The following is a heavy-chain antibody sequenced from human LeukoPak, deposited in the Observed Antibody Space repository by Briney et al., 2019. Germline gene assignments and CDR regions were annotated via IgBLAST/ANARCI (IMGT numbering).Heavy chain of an antibody. J-gene: IGHJ4*02. Sequence: ASVKVSCKASGFTFTSYYIHWVRQAPGQGLEWMGIINPSGGSTSYAQKFQGRVTMTRDTSTGTVYMELSSLRSDDTAVYYCARDAPRSYYYDSSGSRGGFDYWGQGTLVTVSS. CDR1: GFTFTSYY. CDR2: INPSGGST. CDR3: ARDAPRSYYYDSSGSRGGFDY. V-gene: IGHV1-46*01. D-gene: IGHD3-22*01.